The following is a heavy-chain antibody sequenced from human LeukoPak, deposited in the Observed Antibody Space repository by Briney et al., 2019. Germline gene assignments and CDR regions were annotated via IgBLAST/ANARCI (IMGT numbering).Heavy chain of an antibody. CDR1: GFTFSSYG. V-gene: IGHV3-30*18. J-gene: IGHJ4*02. CDR2: ISYDETNE. Sequence: GGSLRLSCAASGFTFSSYGMHWVRQAPGKGLEWVALISYDETNEYYADSVKGRFSISRDNSENTLYLQMNSLRPDDTAVFYCAKDLGYGSGSYEFDYWGQGTLVTVSS. D-gene: IGHD3-10*01. CDR3: AKDLGYGSGSYEFDY.